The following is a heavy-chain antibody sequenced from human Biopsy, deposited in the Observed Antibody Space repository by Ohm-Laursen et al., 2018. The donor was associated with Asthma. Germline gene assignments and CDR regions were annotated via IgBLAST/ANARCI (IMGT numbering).Heavy chain of an antibody. CDR2: MSFDGRQT. V-gene: IGHV3-30*03. Sequence: LSLTCAASGFSFNSYGMHWVRQAPGKGLEWVAVMSFDGRQTYYADSVKGRFTISRDNSKNTLYLQMNSLRAEDTAVYYCAREGGDYLSGYYYYYGMDVWGQGTTVTVSS. CDR3: AREGGDYLSGYYYYYGMDV. D-gene: IGHD4-17*01. CDR1: GFSFNSYG. J-gene: IGHJ6*02.